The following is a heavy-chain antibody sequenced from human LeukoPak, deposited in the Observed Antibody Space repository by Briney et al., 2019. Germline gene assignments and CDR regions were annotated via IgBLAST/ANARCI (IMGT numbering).Heavy chain of an antibody. CDR2: ISASGGST. Sequence: GGSLRLSCAASGFTFHNYDMNWVRQAPGEGLEWVSHISASGGSTDYADSVRGRFTISRDNSKNTLYVQMDSLRVEDTAVYYCAKERFCSGGSCSGDLDYWGQGTLVSVSS. CDR3: AKERFCSGGSCSGDLDY. D-gene: IGHD2-15*01. J-gene: IGHJ4*02. V-gene: IGHV3-23*01. CDR1: GFTFHNYD.